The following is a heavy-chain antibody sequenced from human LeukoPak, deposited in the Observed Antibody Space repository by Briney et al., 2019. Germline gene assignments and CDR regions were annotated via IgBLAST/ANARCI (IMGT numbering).Heavy chain of an antibody. CDR1: GGSISSGDYY. Sequence: SETLSLTCTVSGGSISSGDYYWSWIRQPPGKGLEWIGYIYYSGSTYYNPSLKSRVTISVDTSKNQFSLKLSSVTAADTAVYYCARGAGGSPRLPGGAFDIWGQGTMVTVSS. D-gene: IGHD2-15*01. J-gene: IGHJ3*02. CDR2: IYYSGST. CDR3: ARGAGGSPRLPGGAFDI. V-gene: IGHV4-30-4*01.